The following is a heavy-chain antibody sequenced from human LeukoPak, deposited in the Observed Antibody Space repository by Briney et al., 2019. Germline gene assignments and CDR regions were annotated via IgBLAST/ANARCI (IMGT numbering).Heavy chain of an antibody. J-gene: IGHJ4*02. CDR3: VRLRSNSFPDY. CDR2: IYYSGNT. D-gene: IGHD6-13*01. V-gene: IGHV4-59*01. CDR1: GGSISGYY. Sequence: PSETLSLTCTVSGGSISGYYWTWIRQPPGKGLEWIGYIYYSGNTNYNPSLKSRVTISVDTSKNQFSLQLTFVTAADTAIYYCVRLRSNSFPDYWGQGTLVTVSS.